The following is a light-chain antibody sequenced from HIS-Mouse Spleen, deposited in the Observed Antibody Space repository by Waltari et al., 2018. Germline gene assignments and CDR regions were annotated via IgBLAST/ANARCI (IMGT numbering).Light chain of an antibody. CDR2: DVS. J-gene: IGLJ2*01. CDR3: SSYTSSSFNVV. Sequence: QSALTQPASVSGSPGQSITISCTGTSSDVGGYNYVSWYQQHPGEAPKPMIYDVSNRPSGVSNRFSGSKSGNTASLTISGLQAEDEADYYCSSYTSSSFNVVFGGGTKLAVL. CDR1: SSDVGGYNY. V-gene: IGLV2-14*03.